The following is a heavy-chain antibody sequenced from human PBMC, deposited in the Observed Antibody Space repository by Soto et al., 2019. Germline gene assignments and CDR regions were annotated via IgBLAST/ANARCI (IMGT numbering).Heavy chain of an antibody. D-gene: IGHD3-22*01. V-gene: IGHV1-3*01. CDR3: ARGDYYDIHDY. CDR2: INAGNGNT. Sequence: QVQLVQSGAEVKKPGASVKVSCKASGYTSTSYAMHWVRQAPGQRLEWMGWINAGNGNTKYSQKFQGRVTITRDTSASTAYMEVSSLRSEDTAVYYCARGDYYDIHDYWGQGTLVTVSS. J-gene: IGHJ4*02. CDR1: GYTSTSYA.